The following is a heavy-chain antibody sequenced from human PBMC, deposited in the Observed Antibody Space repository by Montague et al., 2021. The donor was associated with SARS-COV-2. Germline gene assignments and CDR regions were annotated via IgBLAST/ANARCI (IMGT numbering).Heavy chain of an antibody. Sequence: TLSLTCTVSGGSISGGYFYWRCIRQPAGKGLVWIGLIYPGGNTNHYPSLKSRVTISVDTTKNQSSLTSSSVTAADTAVYYCASVYTVTYYLDFWGRGTLVTVSS. CDR3: ASVYTVTYYLDF. CDR2: IYPGGNT. V-gene: IGHV4-61*02. D-gene: IGHD4-17*01. J-gene: IGHJ4*02. CDR1: GGSISGGYFY.